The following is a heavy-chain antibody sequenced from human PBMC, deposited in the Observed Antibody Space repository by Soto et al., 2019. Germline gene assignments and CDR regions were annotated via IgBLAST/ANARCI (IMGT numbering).Heavy chain of an antibody. CDR1: GYTFSTSG. J-gene: IGHJ6*02. CDR3: AREGPRPYYYYGMDV. CDR2: ISTYNGDA. Sequence: QAQLEQSGAEVKKPGASVKVSCKSSGYTFSTSGISWVRQAPGQGLEWMGWISTYNGDANYAQRFQGRVTMTTDTSXCTTFMELRSLRSDDTAVYYCAREGPRPYYYYGMDVWGQGTTVTVSS. V-gene: IGHV1-18*01. D-gene: IGHD6-6*01.